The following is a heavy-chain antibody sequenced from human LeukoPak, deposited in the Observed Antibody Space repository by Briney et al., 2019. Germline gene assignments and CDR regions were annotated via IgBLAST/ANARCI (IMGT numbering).Heavy chain of an antibody. V-gene: IGHV3-21*01. CDR2: ISSSSSYI. CDR3: ARDVKGSIAAAGTRWFDP. CDR1: GFTFSSYS. J-gene: IGHJ5*02. D-gene: IGHD6-13*01. Sequence: GSLRLSCAASGFTFSSYSMNWVRQAPGKGLEWVSSISSSSSYIYYADSVKGRFTISRDNAKNSLYLQMNSLRAEDTAVYYCARDVKGSIAAAGTRWFDPWGQGTLVTVSS.